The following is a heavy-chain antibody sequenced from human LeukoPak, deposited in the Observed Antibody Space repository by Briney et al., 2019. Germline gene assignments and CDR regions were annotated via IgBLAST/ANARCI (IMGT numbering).Heavy chain of an antibody. CDR3: ARDGLLGEFDY. CDR1: GGSISSHY. J-gene: IGHJ4*02. Sequence: SETLSLTCTVSGGSISSHYWSWIRQPPGKGLEWIGYIFCNGNSNYNPSLKSRVTMSVDTSRNQLSVRLSSITAADTAVYYCARDGLLGEFDYRGQGTLVTVSS. CDR2: IFCNGNS. D-gene: IGHD3-16*01. V-gene: IGHV4-59*11.